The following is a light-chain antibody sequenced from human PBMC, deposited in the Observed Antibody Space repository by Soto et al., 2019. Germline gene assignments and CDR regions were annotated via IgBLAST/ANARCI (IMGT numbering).Light chain of an antibody. V-gene: IGLV2-14*01. Sequence: QSVLTQPASVSGSPGQSIAISCTGTSSDVGGYDYVSWYQQHPGKAPKLLIYDVSVRPSEVSHRFSGSKSGNTASLTISGLQTEDEADYYCSSYTSSSTQYVFGTGTKVTVL. J-gene: IGLJ1*01. CDR1: SSDVGGYDY. CDR2: DVS. CDR3: SSYTSSSTQYV.